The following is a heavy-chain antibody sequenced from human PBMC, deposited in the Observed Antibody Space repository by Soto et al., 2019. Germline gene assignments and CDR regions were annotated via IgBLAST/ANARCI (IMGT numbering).Heavy chain of an antibody. J-gene: IGHJ4*02. D-gene: IGHD6-13*01. CDR2: ISYDGSNK. V-gene: IGHV3-30*18. CDR3: AKERYSSRSPDFDY. Sequence: GRPLRLSCAASGFTFSSYGLHLVLKTPGKGLEWVAVISYDGSNKYYADSVKGRFAISRDNSKNTLYLQMNSLRAEDTAVYYCAKERYSSRSPDFDYWGQGTLVTVSS. CDR1: GFTFSSYG.